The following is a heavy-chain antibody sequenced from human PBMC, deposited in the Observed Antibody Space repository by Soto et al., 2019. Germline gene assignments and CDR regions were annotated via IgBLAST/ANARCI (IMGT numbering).Heavy chain of an antibody. V-gene: IGHV1-2*04. J-gene: IGHJ4*02. D-gene: IGHD6-13*01. CDR1: GFTFTGYY. Sequence: QVQLVQSGAEVKRTGASVKVSCKASGFTFTGYYMHWVRQAPGQGLEWIGWINPNTGVANYAQKFRDWVTITRDTSITTGYLELSGLKSDDTAVYFCAKDDAGHPDFWGQGTLLTVSS. CDR2: INPNTGVA. CDR3: AKDDAGHPDF.